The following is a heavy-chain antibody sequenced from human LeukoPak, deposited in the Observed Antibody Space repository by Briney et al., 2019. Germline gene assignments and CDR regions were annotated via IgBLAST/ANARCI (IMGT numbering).Heavy chain of an antibody. CDR2: FDPEDGET. D-gene: IGHD3-22*01. V-gene: IGHV1-24*01. CDR3: ATEETRDYYDSSGTNAFDI. Sequence: ASVKVSCKVSGYTLTELSMHWVRQAPGKGLEWMGGFDPEDGETIYAQKFQGRVTMTEDTSTDTAYMELSSLRSEDTAVYYCATEETRDYYDSSGTNAFDIWGQGTMVTVSS. CDR1: GYTLTELS. J-gene: IGHJ3*02.